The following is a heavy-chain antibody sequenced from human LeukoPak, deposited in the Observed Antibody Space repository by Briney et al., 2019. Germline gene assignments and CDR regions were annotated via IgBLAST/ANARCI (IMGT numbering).Heavy chain of an antibody. CDR3: ARDDYRGVTNFDP. V-gene: IGHV4-59*01. Sequence: SETLSVTCTVSGGSINPYFWSWMRQTRGKGLEWIGYISYTGSTNYNPALKSRVTISVDTSKNQFSLQLTSVTAADTAVYYCARDDYRGVTNFDPWGQGTLVTVSS. J-gene: IGHJ5*02. D-gene: IGHD3-10*01. CDR1: GGSINPYF. CDR2: ISYTGST.